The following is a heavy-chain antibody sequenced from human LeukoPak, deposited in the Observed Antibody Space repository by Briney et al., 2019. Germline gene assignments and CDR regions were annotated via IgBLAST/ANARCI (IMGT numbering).Heavy chain of an antibody. CDR1: GGSISSGDYY. CDR3: ARAHSLGLWFGELLSYFDY. Sequence: SETLSLTCTVSGGSISSGDYYWSWIRQPPGKGLEWIGYIYYSGSTYYNPSLKSRVTISVDTSKNQFSLKLSSVTAADTAVYYCARAHSLGLWFGELLSYFDYWGQGTLVTVSS. CDR2: IYYSGST. J-gene: IGHJ4*02. D-gene: IGHD3-10*01. V-gene: IGHV4-30-4*01.